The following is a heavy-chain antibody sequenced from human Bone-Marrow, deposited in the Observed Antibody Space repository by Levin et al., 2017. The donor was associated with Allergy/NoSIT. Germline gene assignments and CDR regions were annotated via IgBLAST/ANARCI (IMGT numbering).Heavy chain of an antibody. V-gene: IGHV3-23*01. CDR1: GFTFNSHG. CDR3: AKESSWNFWSGYYLDY. J-gene: IGHJ4*02. D-gene: IGHD3-3*01. Sequence: AGESLKISCTVSGFTFNSHGINWVRQAPGKGLEWVSGISAGGGSTHYADSVKGRFTISRDDSKNTVYLQMNSLRAEDTALYYCAKESSWNFWSGYYLDYWGQGALVTVSS. CDR2: ISAGGGST.